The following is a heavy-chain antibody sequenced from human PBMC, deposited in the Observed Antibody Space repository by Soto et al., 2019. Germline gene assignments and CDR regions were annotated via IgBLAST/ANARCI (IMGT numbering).Heavy chain of an antibody. Sequence: GGSLRLSCEVSGFTFSMYSMSWVRQSPGKGLVWVAKIPQDGVDGHYADSVKGRFTISRDNAKNSLYLQMNSLRAEDTAVYYCARVGGRYYDSSGYDAFDIWGQGTMVTVSS. CDR3: ARVGGRYYDSSGYDAFDI. CDR2: IPQDGVDG. CDR1: GFTFSMYS. J-gene: IGHJ3*02. V-gene: IGHV3-7*01. D-gene: IGHD3-22*01.